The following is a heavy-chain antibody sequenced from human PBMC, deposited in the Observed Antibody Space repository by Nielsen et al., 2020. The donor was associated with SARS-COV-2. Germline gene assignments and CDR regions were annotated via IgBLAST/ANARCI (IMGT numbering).Heavy chain of an antibody. D-gene: IGHD5-18*01. Sequence: GESLKISCAASGFTFSSYAMSWVRQAPGEGLEWVSAISGSGGSTYYTDSVKGRFTISRDNSKNTLYLQMNSLRAEDTAVYYCAKGPDTPDYWGQGTLVTVSS. CDR1: GFTFSSYA. V-gene: IGHV3-23*01. J-gene: IGHJ4*02. CDR3: AKGPDTPDY. CDR2: ISGSGGST.